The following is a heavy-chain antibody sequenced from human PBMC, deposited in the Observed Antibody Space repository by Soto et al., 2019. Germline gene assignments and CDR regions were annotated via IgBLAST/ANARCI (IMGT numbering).Heavy chain of an antibody. CDR2: IYSGGST. D-gene: IGHD6-13*01. CDR1: GFTVSSNY. J-gene: IGHJ4*02. Sequence: VQLVETGGGLIQPGGSLRLSCAASGFTVSSNYMSWVRQAPGKGLEWVSVIYSGGSTYYADSVKGRFTISRDNSKNTLYLQMNSLRAEDTAVYYCARLGWYSSSWYGDYWGQGTLVTVSS. V-gene: IGHV3-53*02. CDR3: ARLGWYSSSWYGDY.